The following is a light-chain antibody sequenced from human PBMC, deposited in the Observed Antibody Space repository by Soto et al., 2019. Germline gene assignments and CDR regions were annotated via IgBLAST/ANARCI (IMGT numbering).Light chain of an antibody. J-gene: IGKJ1*01. CDR1: QSCGTS. V-gene: IGKV1-5*03. CDR2: KAS. CDR3: QQYNNDWT. Sequence: DIQMTQSPSTLSASVGDRVTITCRASQSCGTSLAWYQQRPGKAPNLLIYKASNLESGVPSTFSGSGSGTEFTLTISSVQPDDFATYYCQQYNNDWTFGQGTKVEVK.